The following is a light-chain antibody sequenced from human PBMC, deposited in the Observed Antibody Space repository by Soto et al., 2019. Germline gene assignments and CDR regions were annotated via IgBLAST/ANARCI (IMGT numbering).Light chain of an antibody. J-gene: IGKJ2*01. CDR1: QSVSSNY. CDR2: GAS. Sequence: EIVLTQSPGTLSLSPGERATLSCRASQSVSSNYLAWYQHKPGQTPRLLLYGASSRATGIPDRFSGSGSGTDFTLTISRLEPEDFAVYYCQQLDRSPYTFAQGTKLEI. CDR3: QQLDRSPYT. V-gene: IGKV3-20*01.